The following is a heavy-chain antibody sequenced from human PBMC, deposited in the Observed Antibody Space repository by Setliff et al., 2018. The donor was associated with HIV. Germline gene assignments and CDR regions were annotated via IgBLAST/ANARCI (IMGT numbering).Heavy chain of an antibody. V-gene: IGHV4-39*01. CDR2: LSYTGST. Sequence: SETLSLTCSVSGGSISSSRYFWGWIRQPPGKGLEWIGSLSYTGSTYYNPSLKSRVTISADTSKNQFSLKLNSVTAADTAVYYCASSPIAAPTYYFDYWGQGTLVTVLL. J-gene: IGHJ4*02. CDR3: ASSPIAAPTYYFDY. D-gene: IGHD6-6*01. CDR1: GGSISSSRYF.